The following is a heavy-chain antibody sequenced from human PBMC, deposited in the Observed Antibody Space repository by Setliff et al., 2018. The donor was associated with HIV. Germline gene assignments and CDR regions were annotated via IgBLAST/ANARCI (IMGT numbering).Heavy chain of an antibody. CDR2: TSHSGST. D-gene: IGHD3-22*01. CDR1: GGYLSGFY. V-gene: IGHV4-34*01. J-gene: IGHJ4*02. CDR3: ATTEGGYTFNSDSSGSRYFDH. Sequence: SETLSLTCAVYGGYLSGFYWSWIRQPPGKGLERIGETSHSGSTDYNPSLKSRVTISVDPSMRRFSLKVSSVTAADTAIYYCATTEGGYTFNSDSSGSRYFDHWGQGTLVTVSS.